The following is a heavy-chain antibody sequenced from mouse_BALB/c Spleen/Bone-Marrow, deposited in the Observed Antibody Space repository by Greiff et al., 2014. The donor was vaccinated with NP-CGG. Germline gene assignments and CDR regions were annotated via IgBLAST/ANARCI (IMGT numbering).Heavy chain of an antibody. CDR2: ISSGSSTI. CDR1: GFTFSSFG. D-gene: IGHD4-1*01. V-gene: IGHV5-17*02. Sequence: EVKLQEPGGGLVQPGGSRKLSCAASGFTFSSFGMHWVRQAPEKGLEWVAYISSGSSTIYYADTVKGRFTISRDSPKNTLFLQMTSLRSEDTALYYCATGTRDYWGQGTTLTVSS. CDR3: ATGTRDY. J-gene: IGHJ2*01.